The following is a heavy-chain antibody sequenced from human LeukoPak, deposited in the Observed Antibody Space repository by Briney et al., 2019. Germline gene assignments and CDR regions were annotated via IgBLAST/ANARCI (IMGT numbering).Heavy chain of an antibody. CDR2: ISAYNGHT. V-gene: IGHV1-18*01. J-gene: IGHJ6*02. Sequence: ASVKVSCKASGYTFTSYGISWVRQAPGQGLEWMGWISAYNGHTNYAQKLQGRVTMTTDTSTSTAYMELRSLRSDDTAVYYCARDSEKSKQQLDGTPWSDYYYYGMDVWGQGTTVTVSS. D-gene: IGHD6-13*01. CDR1: GYTFTSYG. CDR3: ARDSEKSKQQLDGTPWSDYYYYGMDV.